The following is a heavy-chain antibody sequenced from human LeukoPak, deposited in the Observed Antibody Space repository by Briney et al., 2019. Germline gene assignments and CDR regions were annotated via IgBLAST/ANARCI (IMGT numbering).Heavy chain of an antibody. Sequence: GESLKISCKGSGYSFTSYWIGWVRQMPGKGLEWMGIIYPGDSDTRYSPSFQGQVTISADKSISTAYLQWSSLKASDPAMYYYARRSDYYDSSGYYPRWFDPWGQGTLVTVSS. D-gene: IGHD3-22*01. CDR3: ARRSDYYDSSGYYPRWFDP. CDR2: IYPGDSDT. CDR1: GYSFTSYW. V-gene: IGHV5-51*01. J-gene: IGHJ5*02.